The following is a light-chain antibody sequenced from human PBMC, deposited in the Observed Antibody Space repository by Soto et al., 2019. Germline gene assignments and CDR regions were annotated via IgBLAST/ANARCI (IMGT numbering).Light chain of an antibody. V-gene: IGLV2-14*01. CDR1: SSDVGGYNY. CDR3: TSFTTISTWV. Sequence: QSALTQPASVSGSPGQSITISCTGTSSDVGGYNYVSWFQQQPGKAPKLKIYEVSNRPSGVSNRFSGSKSGNTASLTISELQAEDEVDYYCTSFTTISTWVFGGGTKLTVL. J-gene: IGLJ3*02. CDR2: EVS.